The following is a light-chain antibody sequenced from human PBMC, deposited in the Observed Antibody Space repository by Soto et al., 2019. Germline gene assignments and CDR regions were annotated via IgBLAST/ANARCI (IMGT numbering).Light chain of an antibody. CDR3: CSYTTTSTFV. J-gene: IGLJ2*01. CDR2: EVF. Sequence: QSALTQPAPVSGSPGQSITISCTGTSSDIGAYDYVSWYQQHPGKAPKLMIYEVFRRPSGISDRFSGSKSGNTASLTISGLQAEDEADYYCCSYTTTSTFVFGGGTKLTVL. CDR1: SSDIGAYDY. V-gene: IGLV2-14*03.